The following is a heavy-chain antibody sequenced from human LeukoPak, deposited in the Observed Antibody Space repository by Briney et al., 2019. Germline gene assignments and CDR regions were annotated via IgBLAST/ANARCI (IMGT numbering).Heavy chain of an antibody. D-gene: IGHD6-13*01. CDR2: IYHRGST. V-gene: IGHV4-38-2*02. J-gene: IGHJ4*02. CDR3: ARDLMGIAYRGAFYY. CDR1: GYSISSGFY. Sequence: SETLSLTCTVSGYSISSGFYWGWIRQPPGKGLEWIGSIYHRGSTYYNPSLKSRVTISVDTSKNQFSLKLSSLTAADTAVYYCARDLMGIAYRGAFYYWGQGTLVTVSS.